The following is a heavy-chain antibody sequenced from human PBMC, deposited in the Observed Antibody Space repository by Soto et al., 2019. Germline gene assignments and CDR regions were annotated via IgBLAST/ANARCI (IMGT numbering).Heavy chain of an antibody. D-gene: IGHD4-17*01. V-gene: IGHV3-23*01. J-gene: IGHJ4*02. CDR3: AKDRRGDYRCGLVYYFDY. CDR1: GFTFSSYA. CDR2: ISGSGGST. Sequence: EVQLLESGGGLVQPGGSLRLSCAASGFTFSSYAMSWVRQAPGKGLEWVSAISGSGGSTYYADSVKGRFTISRDNSKNTLYLQMNSLRAEDTAVYYCAKDRRGDYRCGLVYYFDYWGQGTLVTVSS.